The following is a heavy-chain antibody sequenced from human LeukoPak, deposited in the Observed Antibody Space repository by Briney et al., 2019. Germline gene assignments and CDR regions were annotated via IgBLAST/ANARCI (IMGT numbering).Heavy chain of an antibody. V-gene: IGHV3-66*01. Sequence: GGSLRLSCAASGFTLSSNYMSWVRQAPGKGLGWVYVIYSGGSTYYAASVKGRLTISRDNSKNPLYLQMNSLRAEDTAVYYCARDLDSYGYDYWGQGTLVTVSS. CDR3: ARDLDSYGYDY. D-gene: IGHD5-18*01. CDR1: GFTLSSNY. CDR2: IYSGGST. J-gene: IGHJ4*02.